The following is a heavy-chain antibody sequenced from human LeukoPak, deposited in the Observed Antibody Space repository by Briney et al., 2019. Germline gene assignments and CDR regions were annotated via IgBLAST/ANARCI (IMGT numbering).Heavy chain of an antibody. Sequence: PGGSLRLSCAASGFTFSSYAMSWVRQAPGKGLEWVSAISGSGGSTYYADSVKGRFTISRDNSKNTLYLQMNSLRAEDTAVYYCAKDRYSSGWENRYYFDYWGQGTLVTVSS. CDR2: ISGSGGST. J-gene: IGHJ4*02. CDR1: GFTFSSYA. D-gene: IGHD6-19*01. CDR3: AKDRYSSGWENRYYFDY. V-gene: IGHV3-23*01.